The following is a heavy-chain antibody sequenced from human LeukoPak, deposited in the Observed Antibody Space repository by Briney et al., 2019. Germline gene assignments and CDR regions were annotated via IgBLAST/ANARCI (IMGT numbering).Heavy chain of an antibody. CDR2: IKEDGSEK. J-gene: IGHJ4*02. CDR3: ASGRQLGY. D-gene: IGHD6-13*01. Sequence: GSLSLSCAASGFTFSNYWMSWVRQAPGKGLEWVANIKEDGSEKYYVDSVKGRFTISRDNARNSLYLQMNSLRAEDTAVYYCASGRQLGYWGQGTLVPVSS. V-gene: IGHV3-7*01. CDR1: GFTFSNYW.